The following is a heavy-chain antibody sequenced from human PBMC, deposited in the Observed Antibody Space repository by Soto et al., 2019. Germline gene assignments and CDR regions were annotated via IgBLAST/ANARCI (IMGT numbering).Heavy chain of an antibody. V-gene: IGHV2-5*02. CDR3: AHRDYYGSGSYYMVFDY. J-gene: IGHJ4*02. CDR1: GFSLSTSGVG. CDR2: IYWDDDK. D-gene: IGHD3-10*01. Sequence: QITLKESGPTLVKPTQTLTLTCTFSGFSLSTSGVGVGWIRQPPGKALEWLALIYWDDDKRYSPSLKSRLTITKDTSKNQVVLTMTNMDPVDTATYYCAHRDYYGSGSYYMVFDYWGQGTLVTVSS.